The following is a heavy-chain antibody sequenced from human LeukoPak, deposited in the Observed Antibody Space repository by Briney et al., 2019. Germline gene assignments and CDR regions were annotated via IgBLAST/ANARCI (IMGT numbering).Heavy chain of an antibody. Sequence: SETLSLTCTGSGGSMSSYYWSWIRQPPGQGLDSIGYIYHSGSTYYNPSLKSRVTISVDRSKSQFSLKLSSVTAADTAVYYCATNVIVGASYYFDYWGQGTLVTVSS. CDR3: ATNVIVGASYYFDY. J-gene: IGHJ4*02. V-gene: IGHV4-59*12. D-gene: IGHD1-26*01. CDR1: GGSMSSYY. CDR2: IYHSGST.